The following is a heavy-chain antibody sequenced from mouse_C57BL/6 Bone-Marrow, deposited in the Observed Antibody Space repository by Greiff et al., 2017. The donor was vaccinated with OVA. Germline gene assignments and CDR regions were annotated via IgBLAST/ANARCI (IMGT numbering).Heavy chain of an antibody. CDR2: IDPKSGGT. V-gene: IGHV1-72*01. D-gene: IGHD1-1*01. CDR1: GYTFTSYW. CDR3: ASGCYDTTVVRAMDY. Sequence: QVHVKQPGAELVKPGASVKLSCKASGYTFTSYWMHWVKQRPGRGLEWIGRIDPKSGGTKYNEKFKSKATLTVDKPSSTAYMQLSSLTSEDSAVYYCASGCYDTTVVRAMDYWGQGTSVTVSS. J-gene: IGHJ4*01.